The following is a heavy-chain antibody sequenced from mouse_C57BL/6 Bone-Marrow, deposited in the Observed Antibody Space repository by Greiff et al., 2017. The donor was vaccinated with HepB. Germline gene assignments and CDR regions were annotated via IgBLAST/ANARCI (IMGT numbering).Heavy chain of an antibody. Sequence: QVQLQQSGPELVKPGASVKISCKASGYAFSSSWMNWVKQRPGKGLEWIGRIYPGDGDTNYNGKFKGKATLTADKSSSTAYMQLSSLTSADSAVYFCGREGVLYSSYFDYWGQGTTLTVSS. CDR2: IYPGDGDT. CDR3: GREGVLYSSYFDY. D-gene: IGHD5-1*01. J-gene: IGHJ2*01. CDR1: GYAFSSSW. V-gene: IGHV1-82*01.